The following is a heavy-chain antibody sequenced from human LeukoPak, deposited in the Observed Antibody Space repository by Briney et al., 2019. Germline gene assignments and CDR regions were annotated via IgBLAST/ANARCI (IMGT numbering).Heavy chain of an antibody. V-gene: IGHV4-39*01. J-gene: IGHJ5*01. CDR3: ARFGSNSFDS. CDR2: IFYGVNT. Sequence: PSETLSLTCTVSVGSIRSSYYSWGWIRQPPGEGLEWLETIFYGVNTYYNPYLHNQLTIFVDTSLHQFAQKVSSVTAAGTAVYYCARFGSNSFDSWGQGTLVIVSS. D-gene: IGHD4-11*01. CDR1: VGSIRSSYYS.